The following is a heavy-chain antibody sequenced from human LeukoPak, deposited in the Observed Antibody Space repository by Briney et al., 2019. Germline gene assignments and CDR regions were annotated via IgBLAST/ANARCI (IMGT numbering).Heavy chain of an antibody. CDR1: GGSIVRNY. V-gene: IGHV4-59*01. CDR2: VYNSGST. Sequence: SETLSLTCTVSGGSIVRNYWSWIRQPPGKGLEWIGYVYNSGSTNYNPSLKSRVTISLDTSKNQFSLKLSSVTAADTAVYYCARATYYYDSSGYYYAFDIWGQGTMVTVSS. D-gene: IGHD3-22*01. CDR3: ARATYYYDSSGYYYAFDI. J-gene: IGHJ3*02.